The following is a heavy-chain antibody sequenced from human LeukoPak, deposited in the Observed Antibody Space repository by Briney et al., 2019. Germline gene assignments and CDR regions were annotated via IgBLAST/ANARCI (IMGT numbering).Heavy chain of an antibody. CDR1: GYTFTSYG. Sequence: ASVKVSCKASGYTFTSYGISWVRQAPGQGLEWMGWISAHNGNTNYAQKLQGRVTMTTDTSTSTAYMELRSLRSDDTAVYYCARDEWTTAIYYFDYWGQGTLVTVSS. D-gene: IGHD5-18*01. CDR3: ARDEWTTAIYYFDY. V-gene: IGHV1-18*01. CDR2: ISAHNGNT. J-gene: IGHJ4*02.